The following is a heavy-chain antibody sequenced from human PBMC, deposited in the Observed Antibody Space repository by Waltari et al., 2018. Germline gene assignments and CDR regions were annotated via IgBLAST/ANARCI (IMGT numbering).Heavy chain of an antibody. V-gene: IGHV3-7*01. CDR3: ARVGWSNAFDI. Sequence: EVQLVESGGGLVQPGGSLRLSCAASGFTFSSYWMSWVRQAPGKGLEWVANIKQDGSEKYYVDSGKGRFTISRDNAKNSLYLQMNSLRAEDTAVYYCARVGWSNAFDIWGQGTMVTVSS. J-gene: IGHJ3*02. D-gene: IGHD1-26*01. CDR2: IKQDGSEK. CDR1: GFTFSSYW.